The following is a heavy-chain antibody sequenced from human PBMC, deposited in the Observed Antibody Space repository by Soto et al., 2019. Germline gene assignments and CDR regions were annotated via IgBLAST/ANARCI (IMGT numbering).Heavy chain of an antibody. CDR1: GGSISSSSYY. V-gene: IGHV4-39*07. J-gene: IGHJ4*02. CDR2: IYYSGST. Sequence: SETLSLTCTVSGGSISSSSYYWGWIRQPPGKGLEWIGGIYYSGSTYYNPSLKSRVTISVDTSKNQFSLKLSSVTAADTAVYYCARGSHDFWSGYSYYFDYWGQGTLVTVSS. D-gene: IGHD3-3*01. CDR3: ARGSHDFWSGYSYYFDY.